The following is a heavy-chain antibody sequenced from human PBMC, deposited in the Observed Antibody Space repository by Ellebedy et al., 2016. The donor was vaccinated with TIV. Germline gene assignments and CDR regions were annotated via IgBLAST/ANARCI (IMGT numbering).Heavy chain of an antibody. CDR2: IYYSRST. CDR1: GGSIGSSSYY. D-gene: IGHD6-19*01. V-gene: IGHV4-39*01. CDR3: ARRVDGYSSGWYSNWFDP. J-gene: IGHJ5*02. Sequence: MPSETLSLTCTVSGGSIGSSSYYWGWIRQPPGKGLEWIGSIYYSRSTYYNPSLKSRVTISVDTSKNQFSLKLSSVTAADTAVYYCARRVDGYSSGWYSNWFDPWGQGTLVTVSS.